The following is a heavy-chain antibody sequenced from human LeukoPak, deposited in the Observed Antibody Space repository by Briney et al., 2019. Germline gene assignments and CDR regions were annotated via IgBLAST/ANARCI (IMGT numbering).Heavy chain of an antibody. CDR3: AREEQQLVTDY. CDR2: IKPNSGDT. D-gene: IGHD6-13*01. V-gene: IGHV1-2*02. Sequence: ASVKVSCKASGYTFTAYYMHWVRQAPGQGPEWMGWIKPNSGDTWYAQKFQGRVTMTRDTSISTAYMELSRLRSDDTAVYYCAREEQQLVTDYWGQGTLVTVSS. J-gene: IGHJ4*02. CDR1: GYTFTAYY.